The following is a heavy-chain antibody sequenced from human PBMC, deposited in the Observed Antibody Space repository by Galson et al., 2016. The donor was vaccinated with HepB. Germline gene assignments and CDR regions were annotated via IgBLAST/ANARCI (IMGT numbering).Heavy chain of an antibody. CDR1: GFTFNNFW. Sequence: SLRLSCAASGFTFNNFWMSWVRQAPGKRLEWVANINQDGSAKQYVDSVKGRFTISRDNAKNSLYLQMNSLRAEDTAVYFCAREKPMRASALDYWGQGTPVTVSS. J-gene: IGHJ4*02. CDR3: AREKPMRASALDY. V-gene: IGHV3-7*03. D-gene: IGHD1-26*01. CDR2: INQDGSAK.